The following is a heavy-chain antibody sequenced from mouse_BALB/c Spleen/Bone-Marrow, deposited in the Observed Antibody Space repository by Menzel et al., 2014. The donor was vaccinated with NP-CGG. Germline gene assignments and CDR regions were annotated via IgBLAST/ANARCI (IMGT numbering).Heavy chain of an antibody. CDR1: GISFSTYG. J-gene: IGHJ3*01. CDR3: AFITTVAY. CDR2: ISSGDSYA. D-gene: IGHD1-1*01. V-gene: IGHV5-6*01. Sequence: EVQGVESGGDLVKPGGSLKLSCAASGISFSTYGMSWVRQTPDKRLEWVATISSGDSYAYYPDSVKGRFTISRDNAKNTLYLQMSSLKSEDTAMYYCAFITTVAYWGQGTLLTVSA.